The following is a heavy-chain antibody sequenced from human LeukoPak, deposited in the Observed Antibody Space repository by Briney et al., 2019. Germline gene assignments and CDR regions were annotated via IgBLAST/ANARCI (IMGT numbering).Heavy chain of an antibody. CDR1: GGSISSYS. D-gene: IGHD5-12*01. CDR3: AREWHHVFDY. Sequence: SETLSLTCTVSGGSISSYSWSWMRQPAGKGLEWIGRIYPRESPNYNPSLKSRVIISVDKSKNQFSLKLRSVTAADTAVYYRAREWHHVFDYWGQGNLVTVSS. CDR2: IYPRESP. V-gene: IGHV4-4*07. J-gene: IGHJ4*02.